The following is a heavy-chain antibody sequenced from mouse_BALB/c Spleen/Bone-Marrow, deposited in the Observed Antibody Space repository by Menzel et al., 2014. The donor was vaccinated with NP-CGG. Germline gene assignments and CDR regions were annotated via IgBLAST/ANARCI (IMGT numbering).Heavy chain of an antibody. CDR3: ARPRQLGLPYCFDY. V-gene: IGHV1-14*01. D-gene: IGHD3-2*01. CDR1: GYTFTSYV. CDR2: INPYNDGT. Sequence: EVQLQQSGPELVRPGASVKMSCKASGYTFTSYVMHWVKQKPGQGLEWIEYINPYNDGTKYNEKFKGKATLTSDKSSSTAYMELSSLTSEDSAVYYCARPRQLGLPYCFDYWGQGTTLTVSS. J-gene: IGHJ2*01.